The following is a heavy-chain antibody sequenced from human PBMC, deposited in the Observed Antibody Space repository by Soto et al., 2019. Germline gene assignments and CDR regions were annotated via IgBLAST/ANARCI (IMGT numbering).Heavy chain of an antibody. D-gene: IGHD6-6*01. CDR3: AKERYSSSSAYFDY. V-gene: IGHV3-23*01. CDR2: ISGSGGST. Sequence: LXLSCAPSGFTFSSYAMSWVLQAPGKGLEWVSAISGSGGSTYYADSVKGRFTISRDNSKNTLYLQMNSLRAEDTAVYYCAKERYSSSSAYFDYWGQGTLVTVSS. CDR1: GFTFSSYA. J-gene: IGHJ4*02.